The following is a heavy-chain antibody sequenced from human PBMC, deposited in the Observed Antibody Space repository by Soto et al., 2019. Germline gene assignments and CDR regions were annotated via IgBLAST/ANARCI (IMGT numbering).Heavy chain of an antibody. CDR1: GAFLNNFF. V-gene: IGHV4-59*08. J-gene: IGHJ6*03. CDR3: ARTTYYDFWSGYYTGYYYMDV. Sequence: SETLSLTCTVSGAFLNNFFWSWIRQTPGKGLEWIGYIYYSGSTNYNPSLKGRVTISVDTSKNQFSLKLSSVTAADTAVYYCARTTYYDFWSGYYTGYYYMDVWGKGTTVTVSS. D-gene: IGHD3-3*01. CDR2: IYYSGST.